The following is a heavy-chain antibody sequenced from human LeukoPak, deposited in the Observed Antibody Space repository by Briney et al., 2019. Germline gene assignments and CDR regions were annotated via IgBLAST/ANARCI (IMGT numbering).Heavy chain of an antibody. CDR2: ISDSGGDT. Sequence: GGSLRLSCAASGFTFNTYAMCWVRQTPGKGLEWVSAISDSGGDTYYADSVKGRFTISRDNSKNTLFLQMNSLRAEDTALYYCARRRYTSGWYFFFDHWGQGTLVTVSS. CDR3: ARRRYTSGWYFFFDH. J-gene: IGHJ4*02. D-gene: IGHD6-19*01. V-gene: IGHV3-23*01. CDR1: GFTFNTYA.